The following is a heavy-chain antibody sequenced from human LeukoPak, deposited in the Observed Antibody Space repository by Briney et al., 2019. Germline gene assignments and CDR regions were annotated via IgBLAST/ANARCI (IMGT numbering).Heavy chain of an antibody. CDR2: MNPNSGNT. CDR1: GYTFTSYD. J-gene: IGHJ5*02. CDR3: ARLSSGWNDNWFDP. V-gene: IGHV1-8*01. D-gene: IGHD6-19*01. Sequence: ASVKVSCKASGYTFTSYDINWVRQATGQGLEWMGWMNPNSGNTGYAQKFQGRVTMTRNTSISTAYMELSSLRSEDTAVYYCARLSSGWNDNWFDPWGQGTLVTVSS.